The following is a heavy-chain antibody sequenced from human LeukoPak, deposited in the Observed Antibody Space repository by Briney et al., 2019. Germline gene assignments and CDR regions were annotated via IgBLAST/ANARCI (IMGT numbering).Heavy chain of an antibody. J-gene: IGHJ6*03. V-gene: IGHV3-30*07. D-gene: IGHD2-2*01. CDR3: ARDRIVVVPAARGDYMDV. Sequence: DSVEGRFTISRDNSKNTLFLQMNSLRAEDTAVYYCARDRIVVVPAARGDYMDVWGKGTTVTVSS.